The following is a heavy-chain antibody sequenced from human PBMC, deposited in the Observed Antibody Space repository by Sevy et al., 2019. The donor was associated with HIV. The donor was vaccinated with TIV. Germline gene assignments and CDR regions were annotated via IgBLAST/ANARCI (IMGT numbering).Heavy chain of an antibody. Sequence: SQTLSLTCAVYGGSFSGYYWSWIRQPPGKGLEWIGEINHSGSANYNPSLKSRVTISVDTSKNQFSLKLSSVTAADTAVYYCAGERFSDYYGMDVWGQGTTVTVSS. V-gene: IGHV4-34*01. D-gene: IGHD3-3*01. J-gene: IGHJ6*02. CDR3: AGERFSDYYGMDV. CDR1: GGSFSGYY. CDR2: INHSGSA.